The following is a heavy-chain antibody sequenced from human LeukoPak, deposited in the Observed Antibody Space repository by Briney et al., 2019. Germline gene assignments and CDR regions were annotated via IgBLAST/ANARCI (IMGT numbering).Heavy chain of an antibody. CDR1: GYSFTSHW. Sequence: GESLKISCKGSGYSFTSHWIGWVPQMPGKGLEWMGIIYPGDSDTRYSPSFQGQVTISADKSISTAYLQWSSLKASDTAMYYCAKKGIAVAGLSYYYYMDVWGKGTTVTVSS. J-gene: IGHJ6*03. D-gene: IGHD6-19*01. V-gene: IGHV5-51*01. CDR3: AKKGIAVAGLSYYYYMDV. CDR2: IYPGDSDT.